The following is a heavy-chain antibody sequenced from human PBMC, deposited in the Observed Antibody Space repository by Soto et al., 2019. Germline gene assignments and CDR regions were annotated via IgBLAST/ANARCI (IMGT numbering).Heavy chain of an antibody. V-gene: IGHV1-8*01. D-gene: IGHD2-8*01. J-gene: IGHJ6*02. CDR1: GYTFTSYD. CDR3: AKMVYAISYYYGMDV. Sequence: ASVKVSCKASGYTFTSYDINWVRQATGQGLEWMGWMNPNSGNTGYAQKFQGRVTMTRNTSISTAYMELSSLRSEDTAVYYCAKMVYAISYYYGMDVWGQGXTVTVSS. CDR2: MNPNSGNT.